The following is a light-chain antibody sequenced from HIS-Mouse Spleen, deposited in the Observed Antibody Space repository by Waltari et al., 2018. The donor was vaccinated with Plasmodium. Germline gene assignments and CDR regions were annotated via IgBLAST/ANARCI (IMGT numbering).Light chain of an antibody. CDR2: EKN. J-gene: IGLJ2*01. Sequence: QSVLTQPPSVSAAPGQKVTISCSGSSSNIGNNYVSWYQQPPGTAPKLLIYEKNKRPEGRPDRVAGCKSGTSATRGITGLETGDEADYYCGTWDSSLSAGVVFGGGSKLTVL. V-gene: IGLV1-51*01. CDR1: SSNIGNNY. CDR3: GTWDSSLSAGVV.